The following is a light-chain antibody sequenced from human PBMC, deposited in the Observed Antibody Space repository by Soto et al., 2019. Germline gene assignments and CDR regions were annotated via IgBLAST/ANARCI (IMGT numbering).Light chain of an antibody. CDR2: GAS. Sequence: DIPMTQSPSSLPASVGDRVSITCRASQSIGTYLSWYQQKPGKAPKLLIYGASNLQSGVPSRFSGSGSETSFTLTISSLQPEDFATYYCQQSYSAPRTFGQGTKVEIK. CDR1: QSIGTY. J-gene: IGKJ2*01. V-gene: IGKV1-39*01. CDR3: QQSYSAPRT.